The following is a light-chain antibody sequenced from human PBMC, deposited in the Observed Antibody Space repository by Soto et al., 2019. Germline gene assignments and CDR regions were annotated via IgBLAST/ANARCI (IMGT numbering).Light chain of an antibody. J-gene: IGLJ1*01. Sequence: QSVLTQPPSGSGFPGQSITISYTGTSSDVGGYNYVSWYQHHPGKAPKLMIFDVSNRPSGVSNRFSGSKSGNTASLTISGLQPEDEADYYCSSYTTSNTRQIVFGTGTKVTVL. CDR2: DVS. CDR1: SSDVGGYNY. CDR3: SSYTTSNTRQIV. V-gene: IGLV2-14*03.